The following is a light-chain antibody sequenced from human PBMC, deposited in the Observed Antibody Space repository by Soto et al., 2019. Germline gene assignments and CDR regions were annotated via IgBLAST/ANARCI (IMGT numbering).Light chain of an antibody. CDR2: SAS. CDR1: QGIGTY. CDR3: QHYNSCSRT. J-gene: IGKJ1*01. Sequence: IQLTQSPAALSVSVGDRVTISCRASQGIGTYLAWYQQKPGKAPKLLIYSASTLQSGVPSRFSGSRSATEFTPTIICLQPADFATYYGQHYNSCSRTFGQGTKV. V-gene: IGKV1-9*01.